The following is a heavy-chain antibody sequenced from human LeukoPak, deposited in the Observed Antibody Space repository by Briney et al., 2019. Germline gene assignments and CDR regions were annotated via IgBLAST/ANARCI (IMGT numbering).Heavy chain of an antibody. J-gene: IGHJ4*02. D-gene: IGHD3-9*01. CDR2: ISYDGSNK. CDR3: AREGGVLRYFDWLD. Sequence: PGGSLRLSCAASGFTFSSYGMHWVRQAPGKGLEWVAVISYDGSNKYYADSVKGRFTISRDNSKNTLYLQMNSLRAEDTAVYYCAREGGVLRYFDWLDWGQGTLVTVSS. V-gene: IGHV3-30*03. CDR1: GFTFSSYG.